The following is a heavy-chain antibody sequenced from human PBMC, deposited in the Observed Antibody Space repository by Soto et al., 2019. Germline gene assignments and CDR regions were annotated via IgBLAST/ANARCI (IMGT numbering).Heavy chain of an antibody. CDR3: ARWSSSSFYYYYMDV. Sequence: ASVKVSCKASGYTFTSYGISWVRQAPGQGLEWMGWMNPNNGNTGYAQKFQGRVTMTRNTSISTAYMELSSLRSEDTAVYYCARWSSSSFYYYYMDVWGKGTTVTVSS. CDR1: GYTFTSYG. CDR2: MNPNNGNT. D-gene: IGHD6-6*01. J-gene: IGHJ6*03. V-gene: IGHV1-8*02.